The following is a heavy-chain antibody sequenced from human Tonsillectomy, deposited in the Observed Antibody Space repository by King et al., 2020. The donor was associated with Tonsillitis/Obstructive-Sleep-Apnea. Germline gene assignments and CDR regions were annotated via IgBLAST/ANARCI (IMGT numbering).Heavy chain of an antibody. V-gene: IGHV3-23*04. CDR1: GFTFSSDA. Sequence: VQLVESGGGLVQPGGSLRLSCSAGGFTFSSDAMNWVRQAPGEGLEGGSTISGGGGDKYYADSVKGRFTISRDNSKNTLYLKMNSLRAEDTAVYFCAQDYYYETRVYYYDYYYYRMDVWGKGTTVTVST. CDR2: ISGGGGDK. J-gene: IGHJ6*04. CDR3: AQDYYYETRVYYYDYYYYRMDV. D-gene: IGHD3-22*01.